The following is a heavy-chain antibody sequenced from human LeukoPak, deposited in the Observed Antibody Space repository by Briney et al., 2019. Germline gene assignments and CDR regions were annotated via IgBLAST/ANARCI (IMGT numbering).Heavy chain of an antibody. CDR2: ISSSSSYI. J-gene: IGHJ4*02. V-gene: IGHV3-21*01. CDR1: GFTFSSYS. Sequence: GGSLRLSCAASGFTFSSYSMNWVRQAPGKGLEWVSSISSSSSYIYYADSVKGRFTIYRDNAKNSLYLQMNSLRAEDTAVYYCARDMYYYDSSGYYYLDYWGQGTLVTVSS. CDR3: ARDMYYYDSSGYYYLDY. D-gene: IGHD3-22*01.